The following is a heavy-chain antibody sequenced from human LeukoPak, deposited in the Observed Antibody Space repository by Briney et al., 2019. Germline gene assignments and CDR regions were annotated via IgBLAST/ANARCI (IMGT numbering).Heavy chain of an antibody. CDR1: GLTFSSQW. J-gene: IGHJ6*03. D-gene: IGHD2-15*01. V-gene: IGHV3-7*03. Sequence: GGSLRLSCVASGLTFSSQWMTWVRQAPGKGLEWLANIGGDGRRKFYEDSVEGRFTISRDNAESSLYLQMNSLRAEDTALYYCARDPSGDIVRYMDVWGKGTTVTVSS. CDR3: ARDPSGDIVRYMDV. CDR2: IGGDGRRK.